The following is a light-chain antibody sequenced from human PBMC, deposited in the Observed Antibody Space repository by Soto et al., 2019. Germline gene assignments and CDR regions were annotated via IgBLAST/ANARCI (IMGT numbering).Light chain of an antibody. V-gene: IGLV2-11*01. CDR1: NSDVGGYNL. CDR3: CSYTAPDAWV. J-gene: IGLJ3*02. Sequence: QSALTQRRSVSGSPGQSVSISCTGTNSDVGGYNLVSWYQQLPGKAPKLIISAVSYRTSGVSDRFSGSKSGNTASLTISGLQAEDEADYYCCSYTAPDAWVLGGGTK. CDR2: AVS.